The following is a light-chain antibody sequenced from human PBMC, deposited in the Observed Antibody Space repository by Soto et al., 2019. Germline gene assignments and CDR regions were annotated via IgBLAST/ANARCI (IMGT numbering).Light chain of an antibody. CDR1: SGSIASNY. V-gene: IGLV6-57*04. J-gene: IGLJ2*01. CDR3: QSYDSNNHVV. CDR2: ENN. Sequence: NFMLPQPHSVSESPGKTVTISCTRSSGSIASNYVQWYQQRPGSAPTTVIYENNERPSGVPDRFSGSIDSSSNSASLTISGLNTEDEADYYCQSYDSNNHVVFGGGTKLTV.